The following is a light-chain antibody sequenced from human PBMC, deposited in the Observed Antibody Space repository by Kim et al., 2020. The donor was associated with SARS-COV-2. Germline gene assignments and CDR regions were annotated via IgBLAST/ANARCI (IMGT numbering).Light chain of an antibody. CDR2: ATS. CDR1: QDTRNY. V-gene: IGKV1-16*01. CDR3: QQYDSYPIT. Sequence: ASVGDRVTITCRASQDTRNYLAWFQQKPGKAPKSLIYATSSLHSGVPSRFRGNGSGTDFTLTISSLQPEDFATYYCQQYDSYPITFGQGTRLEIK. J-gene: IGKJ5*01.